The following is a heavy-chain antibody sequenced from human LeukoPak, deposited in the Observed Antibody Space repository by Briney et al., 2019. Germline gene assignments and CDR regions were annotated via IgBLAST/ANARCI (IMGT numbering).Heavy chain of an antibody. Sequence: GGSLRLSCAASGFTFSSYSMNWVRQAPGKGLEWVSSISSSSSYIYYADSVKGRFTISRDNAKNSLYLQMNSLRAEDTAVYYCGRDRVLWFGESREGFDYWGQGTLVTVSS. CDR3: GRDRVLWFGESREGFDY. CDR1: GFTFSSYS. CDR2: ISSSSSYI. J-gene: IGHJ4*02. V-gene: IGHV3-21*01. D-gene: IGHD3-10*01.